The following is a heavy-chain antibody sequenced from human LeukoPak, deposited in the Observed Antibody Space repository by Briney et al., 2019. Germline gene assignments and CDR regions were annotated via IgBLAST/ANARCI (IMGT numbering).Heavy chain of an antibody. CDR1: GFTFSSYG. V-gene: IGHV3-30*02. J-gene: IGHJ4*02. D-gene: IGHD4-11*01. CDR3: AKTLTTVTGFDY. CDR2: IRYDGSNK. Sequence: PGGSLRLSCAASGFTFSSYGMHWVRQAPGKGLEWVAFIRYDGSNKYYADSVKGRFTFSRDNSKNTLYLQMNSLRAEDTAVYYCAKTLTTVTGFDYWGQGTLVTVSS.